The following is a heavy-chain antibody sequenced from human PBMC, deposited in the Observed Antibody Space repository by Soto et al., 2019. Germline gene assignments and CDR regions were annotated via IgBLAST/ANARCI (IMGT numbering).Heavy chain of an antibody. CDR1: GGTFSSYA. D-gene: IGHD3-10*01. J-gene: IGHJ4*02. CDR2: IIPIFGTA. V-gene: IGHV1-69*01. Sequence: QVQLVQSGAEVKKPGSSVKVSCKASGGTFSSYAISWVRQAPGQGLEWMGGIIPIFGTANYAQKFQGRVTITADESTSTAYMELSSLRSEDTAVYYCARERYTYYYGSGSLYYFDYWGQGTLVTVSS. CDR3: ARERYTYYYGSGSLYYFDY.